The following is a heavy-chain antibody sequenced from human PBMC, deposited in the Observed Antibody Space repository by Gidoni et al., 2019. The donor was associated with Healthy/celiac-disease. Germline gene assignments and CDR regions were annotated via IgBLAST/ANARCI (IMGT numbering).Heavy chain of an antibody. V-gene: IGHV1-69*12. CDR3: ARGHYYDSSGYPLYYYYGMDV. CDR2: IIPIFGTA. Sequence: QVQLVQSGAEVKKPGSSVKVSCKASGGTFSSYALSWVRQAPGQGLEWMGGIIPIFGTANYAQKFQGRVTITADESTSTAYMELSSLRSEDTAVYYCARGHYYDSSGYPLYYYYGMDVWGQGTTVTVSS. D-gene: IGHD3-22*01. J-gene: IGHJ6*02. CDR1: GGTFSSYA.